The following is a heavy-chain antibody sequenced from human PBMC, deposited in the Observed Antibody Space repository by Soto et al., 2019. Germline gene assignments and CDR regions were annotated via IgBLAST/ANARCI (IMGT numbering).Heavy chain of an antibody. V-gene: IGHV1-69*01. D-gene: IGHD6-13*01. Sequence: QVQLVQSGAEVKKPGSSVKVSCKASGGTFSSYDITWVRQAPGQGLQWMGGIIPMFGTAKYGHNFQGRVTITADESTRTAYMELSSLRPDDTAVYYCAREQQLGTYDFDSWGQGTTVTVSS. J-gene: IGHJ4*03. CDR3: AREQQLGTYDFDS. CDR2: IIPMFGTA. CDR1: GGTFSSYD.